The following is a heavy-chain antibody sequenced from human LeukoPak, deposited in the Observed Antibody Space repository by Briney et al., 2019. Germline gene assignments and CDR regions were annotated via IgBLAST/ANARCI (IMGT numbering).Heavy chain of an antibody. CDR3: ARAGVVWFGELYVTY. J-gene: IGHJ4*02. CDR2: INPNSGGT. V-gene: IGHV1-2*02. D-gene: IGHD3-10*01. Sequence: ASVKVSCKASGYTFTGYYMHWVRQAPGQGLEWMGWINPNSGGTNYAQKFQGRVTMTRDASISTAYMELSRLRSDDTAVYYCARAGVVWFGELYVTYWGQGTLVTVSS. CDR1: GYTFTGYY.